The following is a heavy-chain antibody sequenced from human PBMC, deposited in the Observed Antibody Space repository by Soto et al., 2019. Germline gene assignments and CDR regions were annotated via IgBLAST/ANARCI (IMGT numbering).Heavy chain of an antibody. J-gene: IGHJ6*02. V-gene: IGHV3-48*03. CDR1: GFTFSSYE. Sequence: PGGSLRLSCAASGFTFSSYEMNWVRQAPGKGLEWVSYISSSGSTIYYADSVKGRFTISRDNAKNSLYLQMNSLRAEDTAVYYCARMDILTGTMDVWGQGTTVTVSS. CDR2: ISSSGSTI. CDR3: ARMDILTGTMDV. D-gene: IGHD3-9*01.